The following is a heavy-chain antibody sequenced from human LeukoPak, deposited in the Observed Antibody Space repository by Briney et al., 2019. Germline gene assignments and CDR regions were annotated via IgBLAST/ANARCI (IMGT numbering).Heavy chain of an antibody. CDR1: EFTFSNYA. V-gene: IGHV3-23*01. CDR3: AKDRPVVGAHDLLDY. D-gene: IGHD1-26*01. CDR2: ITGSGGTT. J-gene: IGHJ4*02. Sequence: GGSLRLSCAASEFTFSNYAMSWVRQAPGKGLEWVSTITGSGGTTYYADSVKGRFTISRDNSKNTLYLQMNSLRAEDTAVYYCAKDRPVVGAHDLLDYWGQGTLVTVSS.